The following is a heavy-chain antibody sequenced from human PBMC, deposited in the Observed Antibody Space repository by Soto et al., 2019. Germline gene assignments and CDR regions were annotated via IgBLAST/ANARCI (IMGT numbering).Heavy chain of an antibody. CDR3: ATAEPLYYYGSNYSDY. Sequence: ASVKVSCKVSGYTLTELSMHWVRQAPGKGLEWMGGFDPEDGETIYAQKFQGRVTMTEDTPTDTAYMELSSLRSEDTAVYYCATAEPLYYYGSNYSDYWGQGTLVTVSS. CDR2: FDPEDGET. V-gene: IGHV1-24*01. D-gene: IGHD3-10*01. J-gene: IGHJ4*02. CDR1: GYTLTELS.